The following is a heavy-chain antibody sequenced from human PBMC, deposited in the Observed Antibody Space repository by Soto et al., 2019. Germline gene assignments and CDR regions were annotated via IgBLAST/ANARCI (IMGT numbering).Heavy chain of an antibody. J-gene: IGHJ5*02. Sequence: ASVKVSCKASGYTFTSYGISWVRQAPGQGLDWMGWISAYNGNTNYAQKLQGRVTMTTDTSTSTAYMELRSLRSDDTAVYYCARRVRRPVTTNWFDPWGQGTMVTVYS. D-gene: IGHD4-17*01. CDR1: GYTFTSYG. CDR3: ARRVRRPVTTNWFDP. CDR2: ISAYNGNT. V-gene: IGHV1-18*01.